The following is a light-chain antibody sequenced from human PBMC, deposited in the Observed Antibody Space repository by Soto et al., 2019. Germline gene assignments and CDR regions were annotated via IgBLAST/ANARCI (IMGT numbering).Light chain of an antibody. V-gene: IGLV1-44*01. Sequence: QTVVTQPPSASGTPGQRVTIPCSGSSSNIGSHTVNWYQQLPGTAPKLLVYSSNQRPSGVPDRFSGSKSGTSASLAISGLQSEDEADYYCAAWDGSLNGVVFGGGTQLTVL. CDR2: SSN. J-gene: IGLJ2*01. CDR1: SSNIGSHT. CDR3: AAWDGSLNGVV.